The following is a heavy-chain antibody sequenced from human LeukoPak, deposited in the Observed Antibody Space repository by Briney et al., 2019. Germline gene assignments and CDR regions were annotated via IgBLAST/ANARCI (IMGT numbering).Heavy chain of an antibody. CDR1: GYTFRNHG. CDR2: ISCYNGDT. CDR3: ARDPTNTSGYYAYFDH. V-gene: IGHV1-18*01. D-gene: IGHD5-12*01. Sequence: ASVNASCKPSGYTFRNHGTTWVRQAHGQGLEWMGWISCYNGDTHYAQKLQGRVTMTTDSSTSTAYMELRSLRSDDTAVYYCARDPTNTSGYYAYFDHWGQGTLVTVSS. J-gene: IGHJ4*02.